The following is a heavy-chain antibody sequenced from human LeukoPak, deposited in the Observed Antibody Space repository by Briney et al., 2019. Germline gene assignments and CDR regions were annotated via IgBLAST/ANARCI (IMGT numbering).Heavy chain of an antibody. D-gene: IGHD4-11*01. CDR2: IYYSGST. CDR3: ARAPKGMTTVRYYYYYYMDV. J-gene: IGHJ6*03. Sequence: SETLSLTCTVSSGSITSGGYYWNWIRQHPGKGLEWIGYIYYSGSTFYNPSLKRRVTMSVDTSKNQFSLKLSSVTAADTAVYYCARAPKGMTTVRYYYYYYMDVSGKGTTVTVSS. V-gene: IGHV4-31*03. CDR1: SGSITSGGYY.